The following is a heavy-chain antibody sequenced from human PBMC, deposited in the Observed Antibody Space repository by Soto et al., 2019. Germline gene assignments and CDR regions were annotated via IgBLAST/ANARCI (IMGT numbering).Heavy chain of an antibody. V-gene: IGHV4-4*02. Sequence: SETLSLTCAVSVGSISSSNWLRWVRQPPGKGLEWIGEIYHSGSTNYNPSLKSRVTISVDKSKNQFSLKLSSVTAADTAVYYCARDSGSYSGNAFDIWGQGTMVTVSS. CDR3: ARDSGSYSGNAFDI. CDR1: VGSISSSNW. D-gene: IGHD1-26*01. J-gene: IGHJ3*02. CDR2: IYHSGST.